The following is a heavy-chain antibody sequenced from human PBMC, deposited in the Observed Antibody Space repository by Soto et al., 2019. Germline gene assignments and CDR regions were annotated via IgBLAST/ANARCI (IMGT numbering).Heavy chain of an antibody. CDR3: AREAEDLTSNFDY. CDR2: ISSTTNYI. J-gene: IGHJ4*02. CDR1: GFTFTSYS. V-gene: IGHV3-21*06. Sequence: GGSLRLSCAASGFTFTSYSMNWVRQAPGKGLEWVSSISSTTNYIYYGDSMKGRFTISRDNAKNSLYLEMNSLRAEDTAVYYCAREAEDLTSNFDYWGQGTLVTVSS.